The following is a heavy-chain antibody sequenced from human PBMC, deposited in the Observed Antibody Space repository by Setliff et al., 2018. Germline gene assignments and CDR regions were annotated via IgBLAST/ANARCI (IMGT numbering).Heavy chain of an antibody. CDR3: ARSPSSGAYWNPRPFYSDY. Sequence: KTSETLSLTCSVSGASITSGGFYWTWIRQPAGKGLEWIGHISPSGSTTYNPSVKSRVTISLDPSKNHFSLKLDSVTAADTALYYCARSPSSGAYWNPRPFYSDYWARGTLVTVSS. CDR1: GASITSGGFY. CDR2: ISPSGST. J-gene: IGHJ4*02. V-gene: IGHV4-61*09. D-gene: IGHD1-26*01.